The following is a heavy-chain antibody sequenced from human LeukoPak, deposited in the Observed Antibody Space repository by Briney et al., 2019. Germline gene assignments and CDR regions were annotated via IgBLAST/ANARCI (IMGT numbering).Heavy chain of an antibody. Sequence: ASVTVSCKASGYTFTGYYMHWVRQAPGQGLEWMGWINPNSGNTNYAQKLQGRVTMTTDTSTSTAYMELRSLRSDDTAVYYCARDEELVHNWFDPWGQGTLVTVSS. V-gene: IGHV1-18*04. J-gene: IGHJ5*02. CDR1: GYTFTGYY. D-gene: IGHD6-13*01. CDR2: INPNSGNT. CDR3: ARDEELVHNWFDP.